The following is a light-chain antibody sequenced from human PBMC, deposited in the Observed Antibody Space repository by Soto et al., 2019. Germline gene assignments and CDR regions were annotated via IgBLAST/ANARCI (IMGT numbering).Light chain of an antibody. Sequence: DVEMTQSPLSLPVSLGQPASISCRSSQSLVHSDGNTYLNWFQQRPGQSPRLLIYGASTRATGIPARFSGSGSGTEFTLTISSLQPDDFATYYCQQYNSYSPLFGPGTKVNIK. CDR1: QSLVHSDGNTY. CDR2: GAS. J-gene: IGKJ3*01. V-gene: IGKV2-30*02. CDR3: QQYNSYSPL.